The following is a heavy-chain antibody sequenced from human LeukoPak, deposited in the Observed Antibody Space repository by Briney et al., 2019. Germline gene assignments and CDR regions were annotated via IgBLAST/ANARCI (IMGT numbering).Heavy chain of an antibody. CDR3: ARSRITMIVPDY. CDR1: GYTFTSYG. CDR2: ISAYNGNT. V-gene: IGHV1-18*01. J-gene: IGHJ4*02. D-gene: IGHD3-22*01. Sequence: ASVKVSCKASGYTFTSYGISWVRQAPGQGLEWMGWISAYNGNTNYAQKLRGRVTMTTDTSTSTAYMELRSLRSGDTAVYYCARSRITMIVPDYWGQGTLVTVSS.